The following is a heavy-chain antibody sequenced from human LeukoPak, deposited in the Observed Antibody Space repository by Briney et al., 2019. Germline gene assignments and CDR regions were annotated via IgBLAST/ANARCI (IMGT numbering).Heavy chain of an antibody. Sequence: GGSLRLSCAASGFTFSDYYMSWMRQAPGKGLEWVSYISNSGYTIHYADSVKGRFTISRDNANSSLFLQMNSLRAEDTAVYYCARPYSSGRNENWFGPWGQGTLVTVSS. CDR3: ARPYSSGRNENWFGP. V-gene: IGHV3-11*01. J-gene: IGHJ5*02. CDR1: GFTFSDYY. CDR2: ISNSGYTI. D-gene: IGHD6-19*01.